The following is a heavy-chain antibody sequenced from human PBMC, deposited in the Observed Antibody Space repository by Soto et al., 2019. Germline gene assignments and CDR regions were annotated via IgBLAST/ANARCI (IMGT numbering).Heavy chain of an antibody. J-gene: IGHJ5*02. V-gene: IGHV4-4*07. CDR2: IYSSGST. D-gene: IGHD3-3*01. Sequence: PSETLSLTCTASGGAISTYYWTWIRQPAGKGLAWIGSIYSSGSTKYNPSLQSRVTMSLDTSNSQFSLRLTSVTAADTAVYYCARGQRFSDWFDPWGQGTLVTVSS. CDR1: GGAISTYY. CDR3: ARGQRFSDWFDP.